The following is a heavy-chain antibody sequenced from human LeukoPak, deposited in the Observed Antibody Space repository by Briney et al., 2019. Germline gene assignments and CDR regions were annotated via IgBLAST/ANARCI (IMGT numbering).Heavy chain of an antibody. J-gene: IGHJ4*02. CDR3: AREIVVVITDGAQSRPPYYFDY. CDR2: IKEDGSEK. V-gene: IGHV3-7*01. Sequence: GGSLRLSCGASGFTFSNYWMSWVRQAPGKGLEWVANIKEDGSEKYYVDSVKGRFTISRDNAKNSLYLQMNTLRAEDTAVYYCAREIVVVITDGAQSRPPYYFDYWGQGTLVTVSS. D-gene: IGHD3-22*01. CDR1: GFTFSNYW.